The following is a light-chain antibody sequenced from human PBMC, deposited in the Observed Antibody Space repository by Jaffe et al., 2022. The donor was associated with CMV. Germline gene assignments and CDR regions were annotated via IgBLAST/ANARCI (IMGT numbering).Light chain of an antibody. J-gene: IGLJ2*01. Sequence: SYELTQPPSVSVSPGQTASITCSGDNLGDKYASWYQQKPGQSPVLVIYQDAKRPSGIPERFSGSNSGNTATLIISGTQAMDEADYYCQTWHSNTEVFGGGTKLTVL. CDR2: QDA. CDR3: QTWHSNTEV. V-gene: IGLV3-1*01. CDR1: NLGDKY.